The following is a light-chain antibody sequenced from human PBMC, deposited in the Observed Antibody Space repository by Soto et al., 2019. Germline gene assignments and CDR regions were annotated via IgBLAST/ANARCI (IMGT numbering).Light chain of an antibody. CDR3: AAWDDSLNGYV. CDR2: DNN. Sequence: QSVLTQSPSVSAAPGQKVTISCSGSSSNIGNNYVSWYQQLPGTAPKLLIYDNNKRPSGIPDRFSGSKSGTSGTLEITGLQTGDEADYYCAAWDDSLNGYVFGTGTKLTVL. V-gene: IGLV1-51*01. CDR1: SSNIGNNY. J-gene: IGLJ1*01.